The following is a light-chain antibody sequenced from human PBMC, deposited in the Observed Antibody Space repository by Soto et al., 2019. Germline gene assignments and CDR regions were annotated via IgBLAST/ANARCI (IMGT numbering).Light chain of an antibody. V-gene: IGKV1-39*01. Sequence: DIQMTQSPSSLSASVGDRVTITCRASQSISSYLNWYQQKPGKAPKLLIYAASSLQSGVPSRFSGSGSGTDFTLTISSRQPEDFATYYCQQSYSTPPGTVGQGTKVDIK. CDR2: AAS. CDR1: QSISSY. J-gene: IGKJ1*01. CDR3: QQSYSTPPGT.